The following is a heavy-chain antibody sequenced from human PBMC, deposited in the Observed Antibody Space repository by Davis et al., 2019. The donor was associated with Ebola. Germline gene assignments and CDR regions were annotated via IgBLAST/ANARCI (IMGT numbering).Heavy chain of an antibody. CDR2: ISGSGGSGATT. V-gene: IGHV3-23*01. CDR3: TRGYSGTVTG. Sequence: PGGSLRLSCAASGFTFSSYAMSWVRQAPGKGLEWVSTISGSGGSGATTYHADSVKGRFTISRDNAKNTLYLQMNRLRAEDMAVYYCTRGYSGTVTGWGQGTLVTVSS. CDR1: GFTFSSYA. D-gene: IGHD1-26*01. J-gene: IGHJ4*02.